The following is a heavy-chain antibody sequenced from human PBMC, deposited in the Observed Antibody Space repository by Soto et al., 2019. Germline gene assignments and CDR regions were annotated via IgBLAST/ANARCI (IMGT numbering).Heavy chain of an antibody. CDR3: VKGTIAVAGTWNYYYGMDV. CDR1: GFTFSSYA. D-gene: IGHD6-19*01. J-gene: IGHJ6*02. V-gene: IGHV3-64D*06. Sequence: PGGSLRLSCSAFGFTFSSYAMHWVRQAPGKGLEYVSAISRNGGSTYYADSVKGRFTISRDNSKNTLYLQMSSLRAEDTAVYYCVKGTIAVAGTWNYYYGMDVWGQGTTVTVSS. CDR2: ISRNGGST.